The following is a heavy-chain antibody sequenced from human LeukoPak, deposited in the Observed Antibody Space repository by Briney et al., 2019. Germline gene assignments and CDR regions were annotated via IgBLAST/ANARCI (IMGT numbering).Heavy chain of an antibody. D-gene: IGHD5-24*01. V-gene: IGHV4-59*08. Sequence: SETLSLTCTVSGGSISSYYWSWIRQPPGKGLEWIGYIYYSGSTNYNPSLKSRVTISVDTSKNQFSLKLSSVTAADTAVYYCARQYGYTTPVDYWGQGTLVTVSS. CDR1: GGSISSYY. CDR2: IYYSGST. CDR3: ARQYGYTTPVDY. J-gene: IGHJ4*02.